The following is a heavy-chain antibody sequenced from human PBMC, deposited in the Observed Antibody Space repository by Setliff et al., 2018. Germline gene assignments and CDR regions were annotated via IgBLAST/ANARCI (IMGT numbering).Heavy chain of an antibody. CDR3: ARDGDILTAYYIYYYYMDV. D-gene: IGHD3-9*01. J-gene: IGHJ6*03. Sequence: GASVKVSCKASGYTFTAYYIHWVRQAPGQGLEWMGWINPNSGGTHCAQKFQGRVTMTRDTSISTVYMELSRLRSDDTAVYFCARDGDILTAYYIYYYYMDVWGKGTTVTVSS. CDR2: INPNSGGT. V-gene: IGHV1-2*02. CDR1: GYTFTAYY.